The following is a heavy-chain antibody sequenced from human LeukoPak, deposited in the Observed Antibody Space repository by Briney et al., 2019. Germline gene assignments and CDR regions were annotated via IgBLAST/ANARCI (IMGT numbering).Heavy chain of an antibody. CDR2: ISSSSSYI. CDR3: ARARGYSYGYLDY. V-gene: IGHV3-21*01. D-gene: IGHD5-18*01. Sequence: PGGSLRLSCAASGFTFSSYSMNWVRQAPGKGLEWVSSISSSSSYIYYADSVKGRFTISRDNAKNSLYLQMNSLRAEDTAVYYCARARGYSYGYLDYWGQGTLVTVSS. J-gene: IGHJ4*02. CDR1: GFTFSSYS.